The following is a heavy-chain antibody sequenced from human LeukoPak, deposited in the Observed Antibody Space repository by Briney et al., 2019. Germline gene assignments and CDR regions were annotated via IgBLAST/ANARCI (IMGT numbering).Heavy chain of an antibody. J-gene: IGHJ2*01. V-gene: IGHV4-59*10. D-gene: IGHD6-13*01. CDR1: MQSLTTYY. CDR3: ARFFRQQNYWYLDV. CDR2: VDTSGST. Sequence: ASETLSLTCSVSMQSLTTYYWTWIRQPAGQGLEWIGRVDTSGSTNFNPSLGSRVTMSIDTSKSQFSLTLNSVTAADTAVYYCARFFRQQNYWYLDVWGRGILVTVSS.